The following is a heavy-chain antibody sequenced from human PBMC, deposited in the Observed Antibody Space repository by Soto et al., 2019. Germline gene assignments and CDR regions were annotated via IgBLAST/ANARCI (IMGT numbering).Heavy chain of an antibody. CDR1: GYSFTSYW. J-gene: IGHJ6*02. CDR3: ARLGYDFWSGYYVYGMDV. CDR2: IYPGDSDT. D-gene: IGHD3-3*01. Sequence: GESLKISCKGSGYSFTSYWIGWVRQMPGKGLEWMGIIYPGDSDTRYSPPFQGQVTISADKSISTAYLQWSSLKASDTAMYYCARLGYDFWSGYYVYGMDVWGQGTTVTVSS. V-gene: IGHV5-51*01.